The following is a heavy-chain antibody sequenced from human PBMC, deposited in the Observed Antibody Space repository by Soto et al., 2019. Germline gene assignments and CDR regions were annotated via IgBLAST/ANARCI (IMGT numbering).Heavy chain of an antibody. CDR2: ISGSGGST. J-gene: IGHJ6*03. V-gene: IGHV3-23*01. D-gene: IGHD2-2*01. CDR1: GFTFSSYA. Sequence: GGSLRLACGGSGFTFSSYAISWVRQAPGKVLEWVSAISGSGGSTYYADSVKGRFTISRDNSKNTLYLQMNSLRAEDTAVYYCAKSPEVVVPAAMPLDYYYYYMDVWGKGTTVTVSS. CDR3: AKSPEVVVPAAMPLDYYYYYMDV.